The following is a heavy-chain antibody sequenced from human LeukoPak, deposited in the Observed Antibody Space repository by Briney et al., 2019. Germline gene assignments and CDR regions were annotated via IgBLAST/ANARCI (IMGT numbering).Heavy chain of an antibody. J-gene: IGHJ4*02. V-gene: IGHV4-59*01. CDR2: IYYNGDT. CDR3: AREDYYFDS. Sequence: SETLSLTCTVSGGSISTYYWSWIRQPPGKGLEWIGYIYYNGDTNYNPSLKSRVTMSIDTSKNQFNLKLGSVTAADTAIYYCAREDYYFDSWGQGTLVTVSS. D-gene: IGHD3/OR15-3a*01. CDR1: GGSISTYY.